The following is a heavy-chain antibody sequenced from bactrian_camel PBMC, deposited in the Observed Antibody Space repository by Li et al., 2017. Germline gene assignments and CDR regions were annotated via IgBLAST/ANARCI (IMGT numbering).Heavy chain of an antibody. CDR2: IDSRGGT. V-gene: IGHV3S55*01. Sequence: QLVESGGGSVQGGGHLTLSCTASGYTYDRYCMAWFRQAPGKEREGVAVIDSRGGTSYADFVKGRFTISRDNAKSTVYLQMSDLKPEDTAVYYCATYETAIQSVGWRTGSNLRVRDGGQGSWCFGRGLSEAGFDSGYWSQGTQVTVS. CDR1: GYTYDRYC. D-gene: IGHD1*01. CDR3: ATYETAIQSVGWRTGSNLRVRDGGQGSWCFGRGLSEAGFDSGY. J-gene: IGHJ6*01.